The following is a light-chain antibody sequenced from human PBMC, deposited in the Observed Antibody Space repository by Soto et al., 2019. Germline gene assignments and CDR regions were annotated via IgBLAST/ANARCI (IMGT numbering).Light chain of an antibody. CDR1: QYISSY. CDR3: QQSYTTPPYT. Sequence: DIQMTQSPSCLSASVGDRVTITCRASQYISSYLNWYQQKPGKAPKLLISAASSLQSGVPSRFSGSGSGTDFTLTISSLQPEDFATYYCQQSYTTPPYTFGQGTRLEIK. J-gene: IGKJ2*01. CDR2: AAS. V-gene: IGKV1-39*01.